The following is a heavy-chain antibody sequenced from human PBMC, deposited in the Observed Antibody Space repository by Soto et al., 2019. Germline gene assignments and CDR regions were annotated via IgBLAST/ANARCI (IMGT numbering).Heavy chain of an antibody. CDR3: AKDIGDTAMVTSLDY. J-gene: IGHJ4*02. V-gene: IGHV3-43*01. Sequence: EVQLVESGGVVVQPGGSLRLSCAASGFTFDDYTMHWVRQAPGKGLEWVSLISWDGGSTYYADSVKGRFTISRDNSKNSLYLQMNSLRTEDTALYYCAKDIGDTAMVTSLDYWGQGTLVTVSS. D-gene: IGHD5-18*01. CDR2: ISWDGGST. CDR1: GFTFDDYT.